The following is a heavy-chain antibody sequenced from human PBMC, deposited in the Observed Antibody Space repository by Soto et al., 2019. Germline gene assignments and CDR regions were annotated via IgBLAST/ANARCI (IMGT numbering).Heavy chain of an antibody. Sequence: PGGSLRLSCAASGFTFSSYAMHWVRQAPGKGLEWVAVISYDGSNKYYADSVKGRFTISRDNSKNTLYLQMNSLRAEDTAVYYCASHRKGPYSPQDLLFDDWGQGSLVTSPQ. J-gene: IGHJ4*02. CDR1: GFTFSSYA. CDR2: ISYDGSNK. V-gene: IGHV3-30-3*01. D-gene: IGHD5-18*01. CDR3: ASHRKGPYSPQDLLFDD.